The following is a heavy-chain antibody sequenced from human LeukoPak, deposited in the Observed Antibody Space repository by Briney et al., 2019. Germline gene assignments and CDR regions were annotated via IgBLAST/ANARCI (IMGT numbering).Heavy chain of an antibody. Sequence: PSETLSLTCAVYGGSFSGYYWSWIRQPPGKGLEWTGEINHSESTNYNPSLKSRVTVSVDTSKNQFSLKLSSVTAADTAVYYCATRPDVAAGLGWFDPWGQGTLVTVSS. CDR3: ATRPDVAAGLGWFDP. V-gene: IGHV4-34*01. J-gene: IGHJ5*02. CDR2: INHSEST. CDR1: GGSFSGYY. D-gene: IGHD6-13*01.